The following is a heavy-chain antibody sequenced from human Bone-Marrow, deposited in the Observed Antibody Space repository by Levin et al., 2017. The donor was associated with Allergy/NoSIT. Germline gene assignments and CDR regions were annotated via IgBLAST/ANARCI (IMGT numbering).Heavy chain of an antibody. Sequence: GESLKISCVASGFVFGAFSMTWVRQAPGKGLQWVANIKEDGGETYYLASLRGRFTISRDNARNTLFLQMKSLRVEDSAVYYCARAVRGSNNYYMAVWGKGTTVIVSS. CDR2: IKEDGGET. V-gene: IGHV3-7*04. D-gene: IGHD3-10*01. CDR1: GFVFGAFS. CDR3: ARAVRGSNNYYMAV. J-gene: IGHJ6*03.